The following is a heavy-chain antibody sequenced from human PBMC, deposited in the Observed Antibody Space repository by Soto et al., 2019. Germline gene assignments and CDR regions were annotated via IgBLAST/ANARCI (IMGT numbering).Heavy chain of an antibody. J-gene: IGHJ4*02. D-gene: IGHD2-21*02. CDR2: TYYRSKWYN. Sequence: QTLSLTCAISGDSFSSNSVAWNWIRQSPARGLEWLGRTYYRSKWYNDYAVSMKSRISINPDTSKNQFSLQLNSVTPEDTAVYYCARGSDSSFDYWGQGSLVTVSS. CDR3: ARGSDSSFDY. CDR1: GDSFSSNSVA. V-gene: IGHV6-1*01.